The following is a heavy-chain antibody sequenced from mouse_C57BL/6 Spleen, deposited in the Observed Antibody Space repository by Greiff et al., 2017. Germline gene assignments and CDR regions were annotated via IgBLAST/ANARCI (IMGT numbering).Heavy chain of an antibody. V-gene: IGHV5-4*01. CDR1: GFTFSSYA. J-gene: IGHJ4*01. CDR2: ISDGGSYT. D-gene: IGHD1-1*01. CDR3: ARDKLRSSMDY. Sequence: EVKLQESGGGLVKPGGSLKLSCAASGFTFSSYAMSWVRQTPEKRLEWVATISDGGSYTYYPDNVKGRFTISRDNAKNNLYLQMSHLKSEDTAMYYCARDKLRSSMDYWGQGTSVTVSS.